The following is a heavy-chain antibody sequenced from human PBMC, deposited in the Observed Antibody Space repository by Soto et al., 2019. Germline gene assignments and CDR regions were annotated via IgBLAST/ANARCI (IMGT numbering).Heavy chain of an antibody. V-gene: IGHV3-33*01. J-gene: IGHJ6*02. CDR1: GFTFSSYG. D-gene: IGHD2-2*01. Sequence: QVQLVESGGGVVQPGRSLRLSCAASGFTFSSYGMHWVRQAPGKGLEWVAVIWYDGSNKYYADSVKGRFTISRDNSKNTLYLQMNSLRAEDTAVYYCARDIVVVPAAYYYYYGMDVWGQGTTVTVSS. CDR2: IWYDGSNK. CDR3: ARDIVVVPAAYYYYYGMDV.